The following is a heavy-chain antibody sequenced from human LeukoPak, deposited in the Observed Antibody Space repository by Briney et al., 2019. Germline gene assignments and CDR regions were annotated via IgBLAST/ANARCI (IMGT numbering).Heavy chain of an antibody. D-gene: IGHD2-2*02. J-gene: IGHJ5*02. CDR3: ARDGVGYCSSTSCYTNWFDP. Sequence: GRSLRLSCAASGFTFSSYAMHWVRQAPGKGLEWVAVISYDGSNKYYADSEKGRFTISRDNSQTTLYLQMNRLRAEDTAVYSCARDGVGYCSSTSCYTNWFDPWGQGTLVTVSS. V-gene: IGHV3-30*01. CDR2: ISYDGSNK. CDR1: GFTFSSYA.